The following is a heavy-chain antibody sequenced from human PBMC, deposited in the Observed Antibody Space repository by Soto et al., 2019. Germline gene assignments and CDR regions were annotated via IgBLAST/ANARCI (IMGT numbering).Heavy chain of an antibody. D-gene: IGHD3-3*01. V-gene: IGHV3-30*18. Sequence: QVQLVESGGGVVQPGRSLRLSCAVSGLTFRSYGMHWVRQAPGKGLEWVADISYDGSNKYYADSVKGRFTISRDNSKNTLYLQMNSLRAEDTAVYYCAKDLAGDFWSGYHYFDYWGQGTVVTVSS. J-gene: IGHJ4*02. CDR2: ISYDGSNK. CDR3: AKDLAGDFWSGYHYFDY. CDR1: GLTFRSYG.